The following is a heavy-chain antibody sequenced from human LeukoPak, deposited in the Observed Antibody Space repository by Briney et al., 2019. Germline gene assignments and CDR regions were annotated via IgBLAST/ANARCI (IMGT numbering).Heavy chain of an antibody. CDR1: GASITNSLYY. CDR3: ARQAVIIPTGVEGPWFDP. V-gene: IGHV4-39*01. CDR2: VYYTGST. Sequence: PSETLSLTCTVSGASITNSLYYWGWIRQPPGKGLEWIATVYYTGSTYYNPSLKSRVTISIDTSKSHFSLKLRSVTAADTAIYYCARQAVIIPTGVEGPWFDPWGQGTLVAVSS. J-gene: IGHJ5*02. D-gene: IGHD1-14*01.